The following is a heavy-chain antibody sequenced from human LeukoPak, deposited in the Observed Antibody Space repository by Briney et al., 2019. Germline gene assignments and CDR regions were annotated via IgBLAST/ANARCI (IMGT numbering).Heavy chain of an antibody. V-gene: IGHV3-30*02. Sequence: GGSLRLSCAASGFTFSSYAMGWVRQAPGKGLEWVAFIRYDGNNKYYADSVKGRFTISRDNSKNTLYLQMNSLRAEDTAVYYCAKDKLDYGNYVGYYYMDVWGKGTTVTVSS. CDR3: AKDKLDYGNYVGYYYMDV. CDR1: GFTFSSYA. D-gene: IGHD4-11*01. J-gene: IGHJ6*03. CDR2: IRYDGNNK.